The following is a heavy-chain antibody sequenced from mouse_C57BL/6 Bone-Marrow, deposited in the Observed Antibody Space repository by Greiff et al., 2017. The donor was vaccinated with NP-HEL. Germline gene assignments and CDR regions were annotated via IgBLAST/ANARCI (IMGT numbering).Heavy chain of an antibody. CDR1: GFNIKDDY. J-gene: IGHJ2*01. CDR3: ARGRQLRLP. CDR2: IDPENGDT. D-gene: IGHD3-2*02. Sequence: EVQLQQSGAELVRPGASVKLSCTASGFNIKDDYMHWVKQRPEQGLEWIGWIDPENGDTEYASKFQGKATITADTSSNTAYLQLSSLTSEDTAVYYCARGRQLRLPWGQGTTLTVSS. V-gene: IGHV14-4*01.